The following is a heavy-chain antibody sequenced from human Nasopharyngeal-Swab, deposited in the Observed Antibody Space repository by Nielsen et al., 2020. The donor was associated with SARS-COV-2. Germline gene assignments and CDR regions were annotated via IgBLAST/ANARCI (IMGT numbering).Heavy chain of an antibody. Sequence: SETLFLTCPVSGGSVSTSTYFWGWIRQPPGKGLEWIGTVYYSGSTYYNPSLKSRVTISVDKSKNQFSLQLSSVTAADTAVYYCVRSSSWYYFDYWAQGTQVTVSS. CDR1: GGSVSTSTYF. CDR2: VYYSGST. CDR3: VRSSSWYYFDY. D-gene: IGHD6-13*01. V-gene: IGHV4-39*01. J-gene: IGHJ4*02.